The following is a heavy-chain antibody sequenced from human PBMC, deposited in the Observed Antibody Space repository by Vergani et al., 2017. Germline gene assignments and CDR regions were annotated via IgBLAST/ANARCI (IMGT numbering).Heavy chain of an antibody. D-gene: IGHD3-3*01. J-gene: IGHJ6*03. CDR1: GGSVSSGSYY. CDR2: IYYSGST. V-gene: IGHV4-61*10. CDR3: ARVPYDFWSGYPTYYMDV. Sequence: QVQLQESGPGLVKPSETLSLTCTVSGGSVSSGSYYWSWIRQPAGKGLEWIGYIYYSGSTNYNPSLKSRVTISVDTSKNQFSLKLSSVTAADTAVYYCARVPYDFWSGYPTYYMDVWGKGTTVTVSS.